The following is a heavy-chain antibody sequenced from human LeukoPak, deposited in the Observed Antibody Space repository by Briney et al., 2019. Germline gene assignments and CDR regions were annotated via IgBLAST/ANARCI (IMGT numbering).Heavy chain of an antibody. J-gene: IGHJ4*02. CDR2: IIPIFGTA. V-gene: IGHV1-69*05. D-gene: IGHD3-22*01. CDR3: ARVSTYYYDSSGYYSGYDFDY. Sequence: SVKVSCKASGCTFSSYAISWVRQAPGQGREWMGGIIPIFGTASYAQKFQGSVTITSDESTSTAYMELRSLRSEDPAVYYCARVSTYYYDSSGYYSGYDFDYWGQGTLVTVSS. CDR1: GCTFSSYA.